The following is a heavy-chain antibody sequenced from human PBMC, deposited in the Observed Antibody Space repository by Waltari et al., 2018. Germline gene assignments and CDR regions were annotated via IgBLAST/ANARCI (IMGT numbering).Heavy chain of an antibody. CDR1: GGSISSGDYY. V-gene: IGHV4-30-4*01. J-gene: IGHJ4*02. CDR3: ARVRGDWYGDYSLFDY. D-gene: IGHD4-17*01. CDR2: LYYRGST. Sequence: QVQLQESGPGLVKPSQTLSLTCTVSGGSISSGDYYWSWIRQPPGKGLEWIGYLYYRGSTYYNPSLKSRVTISVDTSKNQFALKLSSVTAADTAVYYCARVRGDWYGDYSLFDYWGQGTLVTVSS.